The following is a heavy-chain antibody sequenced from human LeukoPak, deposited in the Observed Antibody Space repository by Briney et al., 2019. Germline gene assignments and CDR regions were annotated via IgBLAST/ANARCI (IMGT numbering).Heavy chain of an antibody. D-gene: IGHD3-10*01. V-gene: IGHV4-34*01. J-gene: IGHJ5*02. CDR3: ARGRRASMVRGVNNWFDP. CDR1: GGSFSGYY. CDR2: INHSGST. Sequence: SETLSLTCAVYGGSFSGYYWSWIRQPPGKGLEWIGEINHSGSTNYNPSLKSQVTISVDTSKNQFSLKLSSVTAADTAVYYCARGRRASMVRGVNNWFDPWGQGTLVTVSS.